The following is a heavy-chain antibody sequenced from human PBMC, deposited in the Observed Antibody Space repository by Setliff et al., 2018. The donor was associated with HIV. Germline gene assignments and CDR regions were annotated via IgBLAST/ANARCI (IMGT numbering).Heavy chain of an antibody. CDR2: IYYTGST. Sequence: SETLSLTCTVSGGSISSSSYYWGCIRQPPGKGLEWIGSIYYTGSTNYNPSLRSRVIMSADTPKSQFSLNLTSLTAGDTAVYYCARGTKGSRWSVTRINWFDTWGQGTLVTVSS. CDR1: GGSISSSSYY. J-gene: IGHJ5*02. D-gene: IGHD6-13*01. V-gene: IGHV4-39*07. CDR3: ARGTKGSRWSVTRINWFDT.